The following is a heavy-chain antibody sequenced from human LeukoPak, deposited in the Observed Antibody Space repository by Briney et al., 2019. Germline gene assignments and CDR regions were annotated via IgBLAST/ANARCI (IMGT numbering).Heavy chain of an antibody. CDR3: ARIPLGYSGAYYFDY. D-gene: IGHD5-12*01. CDR1: RGSISGSIRSYY. CDR2: ISSSGSV. V-gene: IGHV4-4*09. Sequence: SETLSLTCTVSRGSISGSIRSYYWSWLRQPPGKGLEWIGYISSSGSVNDNPSLRSRVTISVDTSKNQFFLSLSSVSAAGTAVYYCARIPLGYSGAYYFDYWGQGTLVTVSP. J-gene: IGHJ4*02.